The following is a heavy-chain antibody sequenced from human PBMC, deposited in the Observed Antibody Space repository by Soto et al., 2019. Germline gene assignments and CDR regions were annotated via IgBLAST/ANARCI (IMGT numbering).Heavy chain of an antibody. Sequence: ASVKVSCKASGYTFTGYYIHWVRQAPGQGLEWMGWIHLICGGTNYAQTFQGRITMTRDISVTTVFMELTGLTSDDTAVYYCASPREVSSSYSYGMDVWGQGTMVTVSS. CDR1: GYTFTGYY. CDR2: IHLICGGT. D-gene: IGHD1-26*01. J-gene: IGHJ6*02. CDR3: ASPREVSSSYSYGMDV. V-gene: IGHV1-2*02.